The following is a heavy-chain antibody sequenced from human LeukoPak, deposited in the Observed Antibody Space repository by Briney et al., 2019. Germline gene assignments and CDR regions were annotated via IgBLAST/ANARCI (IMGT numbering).Heavy chain of an antibody. CDR2: INPNSGGT. Sequence: ASVTVSCKASGYTFTGYYMHWVRQAPGQGLEWMGWINPNSGGTNYAQKFQGRVTITTDESTSTAYMELSSLRSEDTAVYYCARVGAARPHYYYYYYMDVWGKGTTVTVSS. CDR1: GYTFTGYY. J-gene: IGHJ6*03. CDR3: ARVGAARPHYYYYYYMDV. V-gene: IGHV1-2*02. D-gene: IGHD6-6*01.